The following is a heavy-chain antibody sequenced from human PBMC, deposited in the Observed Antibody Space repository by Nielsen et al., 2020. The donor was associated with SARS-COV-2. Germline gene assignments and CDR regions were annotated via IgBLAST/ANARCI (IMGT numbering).Heavy chain of an antibody. CDR3: ARGYYDILYAFDI. CDR1: GFTFSSYG. J-gene: IGHJ3*02. CDR2: IWYDGSNK. Sequence: GESLKISCAATGFTFSSYGMHWVRQAPGKGLEWVAVIWYDGSNKYYADSVKGRFTISRDNSKNTLYLQMNSLRAEDTAVYYCARGYYDILYAFDIWGQGTMVTVSS. D-gene: IGHD3-9*01. V-gene: IGHV3-33*01.